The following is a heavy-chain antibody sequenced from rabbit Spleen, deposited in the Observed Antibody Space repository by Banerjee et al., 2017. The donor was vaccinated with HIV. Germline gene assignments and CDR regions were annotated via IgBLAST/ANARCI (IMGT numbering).Heavy chain of an antibody. V-gene: IGHV1S45*01. J-gene: IGHJ4*01. CDR3: AKMRYGSYGYFDL. D-gene: IGHD6-1*01. CDR1: GFSFSSGYW. Sequence: QEQLEESGGDLVKPEGSLTLTCTASGFSFSSGYWICWVRQAPGKGLEWIGCIYAGSSGTTYYASWTKGRFTISKTSSTTVTLQMTSLTAADTDTYFCAKMRYGSYGYFDLWGPGTLVTVS. CDR2: IYAGSSGTT.